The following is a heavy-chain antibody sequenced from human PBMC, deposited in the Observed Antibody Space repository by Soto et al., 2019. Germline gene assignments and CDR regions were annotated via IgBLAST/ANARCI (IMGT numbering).Heavy chain of an antibody. CDR2: ISYDGSNK. J-gene: IGHJ4*02. CDR1: GFTFSSYG. D-gene: IGHD2-15*01. Sequence: QVQLVESGGGVVQPGRSLRLSCAASGFTFSSYGMHWVRQAPGKGLEWVAVISYDGSNKYYADSVKGRFTISRDNSKNTLNLQMNSLRAEDTAVYYCAKDRRDGGGIDYWGQGTLVTVSS. V-gene: IGHV3-30*18. CDR3: AKDRRDGGGIDY.